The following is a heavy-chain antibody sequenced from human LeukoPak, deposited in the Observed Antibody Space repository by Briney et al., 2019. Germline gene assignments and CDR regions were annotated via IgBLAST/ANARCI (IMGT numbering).Heavy chain of an antibody. CDR1: GGSISGYY. Sequence: PSETLSLTCTVSGGSISGYYWSWIRQTLGKGLELIGYISYSGCTNYIPSLKTRVSISVDTHKNQFSLKLSSVTAADTAVYYCAREPADNWFDPWGQGTLVTVSS. CDR3: AREPADNWFDP. V-gene: IGHV4-59*01. CDR2: ISYSGCT. J-gene: IGHJ5*02. D-gene: IGHD2-2*01.